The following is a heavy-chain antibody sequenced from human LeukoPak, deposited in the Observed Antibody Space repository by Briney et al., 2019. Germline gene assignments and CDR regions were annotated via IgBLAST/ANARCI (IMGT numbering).Heavy chain of an antibody. J-gene: IGHJ4*02. CDR1: GVPLRIYW. V-gene: IGHV3-74*01. CDR3: AEAASVRGVSY. CDR2: LNGDGSTT. Sequence: GGPLRLPCAASGVPLRIYWKHGAREAPGKGRLGFSHLNGDGSTTTYADSVNGRFTISRDNAKNTLYLQMNSLRAEDTDVYCCAEAASVRGVSYWGQGTLVTVSS. D-gene: IGHD3-10*01.